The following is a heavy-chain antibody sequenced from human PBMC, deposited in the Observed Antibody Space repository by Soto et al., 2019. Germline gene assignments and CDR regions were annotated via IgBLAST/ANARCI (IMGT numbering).Heavy chain of an antibody. CDR2: IYYSGST. V-gene: IGHV4-59*01. CDR3: ARYLTMVRMGDRAQKINWFDP. CDR1: GGSISSYY. J-gene: IGHJ5*02. D-gene: IGHD3-10*01. Sequence: SETLSLTCTVSGGSISSYYWSWVRQPPGEGLEWIGYIYYSGSTNYNPSLKSRVTISVDTSKNQFSLKLSSVTAADTAVYYCARYLTMVRMGDRAQKINWFDPWGQGTLVTVSS.